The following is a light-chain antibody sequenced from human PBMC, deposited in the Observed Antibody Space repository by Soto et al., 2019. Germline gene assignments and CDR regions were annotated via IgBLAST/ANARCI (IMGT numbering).Light chain of an antibody. CDR1: QFVSSR. CDR2: DTS. Sequence: DIVVTQSPATLSASPGERVTLSCRASQFVSSRLAWYQQRPGQVPRILIYDTSTRAHGISARFSGSGSGTEFTLTISSVQSEDFAVYYCQEYIQWPPGMFGRGTTVDIK. CDR3: QEYIQWPPGM. J-gene: IGKJ1*01. V-gene: IGKV3-15*01.